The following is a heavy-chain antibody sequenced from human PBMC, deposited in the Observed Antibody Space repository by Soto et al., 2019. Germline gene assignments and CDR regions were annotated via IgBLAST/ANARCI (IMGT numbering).Heavy chain of an antibody. CDR3: ARIVWSLRRGALDI. D-gene: IGHD2-21*01. Sequence: DVQLLESGGDLVQPGGSLRLPCIAAGFTFRSYAMAWVRQAPGEDLEWVTAIGTSGTPTLYADSVKSRFSISRDDSRERVSLGMNSLGVGDSALYSWARIVWSLRRGALDILGQGTTVTVSS. CDR2: IGTSGTPT. J-gene: IGHJ6*02. V-gene: IGHV3-23*01. CDR1: GFTFRSYA.